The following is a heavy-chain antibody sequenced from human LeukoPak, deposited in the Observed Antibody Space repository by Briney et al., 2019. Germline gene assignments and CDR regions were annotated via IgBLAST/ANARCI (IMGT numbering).Heavy chain of an antibody. J-gene: IGHJ6*03. CDR3: ARDQSSSPYYYYYYMDV. Sequence: QPGGSLRLSCAASGFTFSSYWMSWVRQAPGKGLEWEANIKQDGSEKYYVDSVKGRFTISRDNAKNSLYLQMNSLRAEDTAVYYCARDQSSSPYYYYYYMDVWGKGTTVTVSS. CDR1: GFTFSSYW. V-gene: IGHV3-7*01. D-gene: IGHD6-6*01. CDR2: IKQDGSEK.